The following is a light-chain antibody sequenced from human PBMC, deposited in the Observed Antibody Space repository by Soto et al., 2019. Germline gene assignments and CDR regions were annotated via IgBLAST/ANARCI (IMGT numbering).Light chain of an antibody. J-gene: IGLJ2*01. CDR1: SSDVGGSHY. Sequence: QSALTQPASVSGSPGQSITISCTGTSSDVGGSHYVSWYQHHPGKAPKLMLYEGSYRPSGVSDRFSGAKSGNTASLTISGLQAEDEADYYCAAWDGSLNGVLFGGGTKLTVL. CDR2: EGS. V-gene: IGLV2-14*01. CDR3: AAWDGSLNGVL.